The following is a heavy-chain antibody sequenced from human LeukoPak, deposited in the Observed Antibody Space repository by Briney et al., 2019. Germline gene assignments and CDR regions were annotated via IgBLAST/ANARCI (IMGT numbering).Heavy chain of an antibody. CDR1: GFSFSSYA. D-gene: IGHD3-16*01. CDR2: ISGDGTRT. V-gene: IGHV3-23*01. Sequence: GGSLRLSCAASGFSFSSYAMTWARQAPVKGLEWVSAISGDGTRTYYADSVKGRFTISRDNSKNALYLEMSSLRVEDTAIYYCAKWPEGAMDYFDYWGQGTLVTVSS. CDR3: AKWPEGAMDYFDY. J-gene: IGHJ4*02.